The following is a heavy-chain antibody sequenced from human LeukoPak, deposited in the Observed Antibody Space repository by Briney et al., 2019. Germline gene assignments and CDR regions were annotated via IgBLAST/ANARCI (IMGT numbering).Heavy chain of an antibody. V-gene: IGHV4-59*08. J-gene: IGHJ4*02. CDR1: GGSIGSYY. CDR3: ARHAVAGTIGY. D-gene: IGHD6-19*01. Sequence: PSETLSLTCTVSGGSIGSYYWSWIRQPPGKGLEWIGYIYYSGSTNYNPSLKSRVTISVDTSKNQFSLKLSSVTAADTAVYYCARHAVAGTIGYWGQGTLVTVSS. CDR2: IYYSGST.